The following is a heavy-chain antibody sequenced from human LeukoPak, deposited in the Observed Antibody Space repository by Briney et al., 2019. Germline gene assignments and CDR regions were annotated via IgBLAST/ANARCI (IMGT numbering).Heavy chain of an antibody. CDR1: GYTFTSYY. CDR3: ARGGPTDY. V-gene: IGHV1-46*01. Sequence: ASVKVSCKASGYTFTSYYMHWVRQAPGQGLEWMGIMNPSGGTSYAQKFKGRVTMTRDTSTSTVYVVLSSLTSEDTAVYYCARGGPTDYWGQGTLVTVSS. CDR2: MNPSGGT. J-gene: IGHJ4*02.